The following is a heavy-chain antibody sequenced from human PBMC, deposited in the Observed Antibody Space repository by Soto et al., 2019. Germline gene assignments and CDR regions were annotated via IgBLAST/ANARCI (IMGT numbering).Heavy chain of an antibody. V-gene: IGHV4-31*03. CDR2: IYYSGST. D-gene: IGHD2-15*01. CDR1: GGSISSGGYY. J-gene: IGHJ3*02. CDR3: ARDRLGYCSGGSCYLDAFDI. Sequence: QVQLQESGPGLVKPSQTLSLTCTVSGGSISSGGYYWSWIRQHPGKGLEWIGYIYYSGSTYYNPSLKSRVTISVDTSKNQFSLKLSSVTAAETAVYYCARDRLGYCSGGSCYLDAFDIWGQGTMVTVSS.